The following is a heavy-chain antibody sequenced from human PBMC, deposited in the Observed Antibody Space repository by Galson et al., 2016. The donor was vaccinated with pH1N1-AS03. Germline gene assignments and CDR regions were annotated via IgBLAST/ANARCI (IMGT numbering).Heavy chain of an antibody. D-gene: IGHD3-16*01. J-gene: IGHJ6*02. CDR3: ARLSFGRRITNWGCGMDI. Sequence: QSGAEVKKPGESLTISCQGSGFPFSNFWISWVRLKPGKGLEWMGGIDPSDSYVKYNPSFQGHVTFSVDKSINTAYVHWSRVEASDTAMYVCARLSFGRRITNWGCGMDIWGQGTTVIVSS. V-gene: IGHV5-10-1*01. CDR1: GFPFSNFW. CDR2: IDPSDSYV.